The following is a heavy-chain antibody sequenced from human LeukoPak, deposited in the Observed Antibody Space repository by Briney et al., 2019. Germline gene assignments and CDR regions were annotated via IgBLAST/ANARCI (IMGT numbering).Heavy chain of an antibody. J-gene: IGHJ3*02. V-gene: IGHV3-30-3*01. CDR3: AREDWLDAFDI. CDR1: GFTFSSYA. D-gene: IGHD3/OR15-3a*01. CDR2: ISYDGSNK. Sequence: GGSLRLSCAASGFTFSSYAMQWVRQAPGKGLEWVAVISYDGSNKYYADSVKGRFTISRDNSKNTLYLQMNSLRAEDTAVYYCAREDWLDAFDIWGQGTMVTVSS.